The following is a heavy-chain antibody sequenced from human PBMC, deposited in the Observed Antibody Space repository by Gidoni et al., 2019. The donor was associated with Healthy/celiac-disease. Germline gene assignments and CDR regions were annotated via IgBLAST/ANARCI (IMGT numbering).Heavy chain of an antibody. V-gene: IGHV3-49*03. D-gene: IGHD3-16*01. CDR3: TLGELCHFLSVDY. CDR1: GFTFVDYA. Sequence: EVQLVESGGGLVPPGRSLRLSCTPSGFTFVDYAMRWFRQAPGKGLEWVGFIRSKAYGGTTEYAASVKGRFTISRDDSKSIAYLQMNSLKTEDTAVYYCTLGELCHFLSVDYWGQGTLVTVSS. J-gene: IGHJ4*02. CDR2: IRSKAYGGTT.